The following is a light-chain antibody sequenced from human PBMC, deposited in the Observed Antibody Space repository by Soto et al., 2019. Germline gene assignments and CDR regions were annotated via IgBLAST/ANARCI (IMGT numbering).Light chain of an antibody. CDR3: QQRSNWPLMYT. J-gene: IGKJ2*01. CDR2: DAS. Sequence: EIVLTQSPAPLSLSPGERATLSCRASQSVSSYLAWYQQKPGQAPSLLIYDASNRATGIPARFSGSGSGTDFTLTISSLEPEDFAVYYCQQRSNWPLMYTFGQGTKLEIK. V-gene: IGKV3-11*01. CDR1: QSVSSY.